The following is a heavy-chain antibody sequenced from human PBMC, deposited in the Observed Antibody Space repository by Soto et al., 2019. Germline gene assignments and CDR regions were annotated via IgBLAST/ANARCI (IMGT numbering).Heavy chain of an antibody. CDR1: GGTFSSYT. CDR3: AILRGYSYYYMDV. Sequence: ASVKVSCKASGGTFSSYTISWVRQAPGQGLEWMGRIIPILGIANYAQKFQGRVTITADKSTSTAYMELSSLRSEDTAVYYCAILRGYSYYYMDVWGKGTTVTVSS. D-gene: IGHD5-18*01. V-gene: IGHV1-69*02. J-gene: IGHJ6*03. CDR2: IIPILGIA.